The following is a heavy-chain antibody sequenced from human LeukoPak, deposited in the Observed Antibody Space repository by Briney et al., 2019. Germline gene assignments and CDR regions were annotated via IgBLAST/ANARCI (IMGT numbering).Heavy chain of an antibody. V-gene: IGHV3-23*01. J-gene: IGHJ4*02. CDR2: TNSGGTST. CDR3: AKQSYARSLGE. CDR1: GFPFSDFS. Sequence: GGSLRLSCATSGFPFSDFSISWVRQAPRKGLEWISTTNSGGTSTYYAESVKGRFTISRDNPKNTLYLQMSSLRVEDTAVYYCAKQSYARSLGEGGPGTLVSVSS. D-gene: IGHD2-8*01.